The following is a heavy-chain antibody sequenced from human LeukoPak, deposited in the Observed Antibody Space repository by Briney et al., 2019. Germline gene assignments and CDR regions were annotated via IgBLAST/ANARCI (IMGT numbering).Heavy chain of an antibody. CDR2: IYSGGST. Sequence: PGGSLRLSCAASGLTVTSNYMSWVRQAPGKGLEWVSVIYSGGSTHYADSVKGRFTISRDNSKNTLYLQMNNLRAEDTAVYYCARVAFRSSSYISGIDYWGQGTLVTVSS. CDR3: ARVAFRSSSYISGIDY. V-gene: IGHV3-53*01. D-gene: IGHD1-20*01. J-gene: IGHJ4*02. CDR1: GLTVTSNY.